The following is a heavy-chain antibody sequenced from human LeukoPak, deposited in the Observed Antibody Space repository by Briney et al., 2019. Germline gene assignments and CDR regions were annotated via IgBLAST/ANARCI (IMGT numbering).Heavy chain of an antibody. CDR2: IYYSGST. J-gene: IGHJ4*02. CDR1: GGSISSSSYY. D-gene: IGHD5-18*01. V-gene: IGHV4-39*01. Sequence: SKTLSLTCTVSGGSISSSSYYWGWIRQPPGKGLEWIGSIYYSGSTYYNPSPKSRVTISVDTSKNQFSLKLSSVTAADTAVYYCARRLRGYSYGIDYWGQGTLVTVSS. CDR3: ARRLRGYSYGIDY.